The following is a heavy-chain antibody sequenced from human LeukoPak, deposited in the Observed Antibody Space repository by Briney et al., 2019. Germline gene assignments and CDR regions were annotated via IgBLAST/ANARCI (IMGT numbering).Heavy chain of an antibody. CDR1: GFTFDDYG. V-gene: IGHV3-20*04. Sequence: GGSLRLSCAASGFTFDDYGMSWVRQAPGKGLEWVSGLNWNGGSTGYAGSVKGRFTISRDNAKNSLDLRMNRPRAEDTAVYYCARDRAGGDNVVVPAAYDYWGQGTLVTVSS. J-gene: IGHJ4*02. D-gene: IGHD2-2*01. CDR3: ARDRAGGDNVVVPAAYDY. CDR2: LNWNGGST.